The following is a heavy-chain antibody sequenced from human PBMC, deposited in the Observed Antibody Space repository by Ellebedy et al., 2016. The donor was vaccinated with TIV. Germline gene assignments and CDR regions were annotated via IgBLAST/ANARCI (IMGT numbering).Heavy chain of an antibody. CDR1: GYTFTSYD. CDR2: MNPNSGNT. Sequence: ASVKVSXXASGYTFTSYDINWVRQATGQGLEWMGWMNPNSGNTGYAPKFQGRVTLTRNTSITTAYMELSSLRSEDTAVYYCARFSRRQHMKQGMDVWGQGTTVTVSS. J-gene: IGHJ6*02. V-gene: IGHV1-8*01. CDR3: ARFSRRQHMKQGMDV. D-gene: IGHD2-21*01.